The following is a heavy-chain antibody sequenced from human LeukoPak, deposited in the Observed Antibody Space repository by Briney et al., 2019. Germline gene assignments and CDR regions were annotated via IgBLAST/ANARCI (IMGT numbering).Heavy chain of an antibody. J-gene: IGHJ4*02. CDR1: GYTFTSYG. Sequence: ASVKVSCKASGYTFTSYGISWLRQAPGQGLEWMGWISAYNGNTNYAQKLQCRVNMTTDTSTSTAYMELRSLRSDDTAVYYCALSVVGGSYVYFDYWGQGTLVTVSS. CDR3: ALSVVGGSYVYFDY. CDR2: ISAYNGNT. V-gene: IGHV1-18*01. D-gene: IGHD1-26*01.